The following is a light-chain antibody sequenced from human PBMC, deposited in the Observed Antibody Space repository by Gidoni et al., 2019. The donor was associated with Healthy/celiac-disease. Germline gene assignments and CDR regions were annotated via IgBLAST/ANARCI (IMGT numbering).Light chain of an antibody. CDR2: WAH. CDR3: QRNKSTPWT. V-gene: IGKV4-1*01. J-gene: IGKJ1*01. Sequence: IDMTQSPDSLAGSLGDRATINCKTSQSVLYSSNNKNYLAWYQQKPGQPPKLLIYWAHTRESGVPDRLSDCGCGTDFSRDISSRQAEEVAVYYCQRNKSTPWTFGQGTKVEIK. CDR1: QSVLYSSNNKNY.